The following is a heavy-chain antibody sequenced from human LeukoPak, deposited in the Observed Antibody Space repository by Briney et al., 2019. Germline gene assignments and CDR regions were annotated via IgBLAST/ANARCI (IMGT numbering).Heavy chain of an antibody. CDR1: GFTFRNYG. Sequence: GGSLRLSCVTSGFTFRNYGMHWVRQAPGKGLEWVAVIWNDGSNKYYADSVKGRFIISREDSKNTLYLQMNSLRAEDTAVYYCARDSLAYGDNYFDYWGQGTLVTVSS. V-gene: IGHV3-33*01. D-gene: IGHD4-17*01. J-gene: IGHJ4*02. CDR3: ARDSLAYGDNYFDY. CDR2: IWNDGSNK.